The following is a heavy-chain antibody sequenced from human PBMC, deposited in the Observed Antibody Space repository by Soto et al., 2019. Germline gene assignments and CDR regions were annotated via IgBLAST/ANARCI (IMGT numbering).Heavy chain of an antibody. CDR2: IYYSGST. D-gene: IGHD3-10*01. J-gene: IGHJ4*02. V-gene: IGHV4-30-4*01. Sequence: SEKLSLTCTVSGGFLSRGDYFWCWIRQPPGKGLEWIGYIYYSGSTYYNPSLKSRVTISVDTSKNQFSLKLSSVTAADTAVYYCASRKSSPYFDYWGQGTLVTVSS. CDR3: ASRKSSPYFDY. CDR1: GGFLSRGDYF.